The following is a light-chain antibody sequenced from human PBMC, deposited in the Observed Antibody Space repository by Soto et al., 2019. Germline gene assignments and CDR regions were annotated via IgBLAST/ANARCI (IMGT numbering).Light chain of an antibody. CDR3: QQSYSTMAT. Sequence: DFQMTQSPSSLSASIGDRVTITCRASQSSRTYLNWYQQKPGKTPQLLIYAASRLQSGVPSRFSGSGSGTAFTLTISSMQPEDFATYYCQQSYSTMATFGQGTKVEIK. V-gene: IGKV1-39*01. CDR2: AAS. J-gene: IGKJ1*01. CDR1: QSSRTY.